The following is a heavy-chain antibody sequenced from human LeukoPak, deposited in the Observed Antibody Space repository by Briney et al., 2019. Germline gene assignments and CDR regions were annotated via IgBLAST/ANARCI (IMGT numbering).Heavy chain of an antibody. J-gene: IGHJ3*02. Sequence: GASLQISCKGSGYSFTKYWISWVHQLPGKGLEWMGRIDPSDSYTKYSPSFQGHVTISADKSISTANLQWSSLKASDTAMYYCARHYYETLSAFDIWGQGTMVTVSS. CDR3: ARHYYETLSAFDI. D-gene: IGHD3-22*01. CDR2: IDPSDSYT. V-gene: IGHV5-10-1*01. CDR1: GYSFTKYW.